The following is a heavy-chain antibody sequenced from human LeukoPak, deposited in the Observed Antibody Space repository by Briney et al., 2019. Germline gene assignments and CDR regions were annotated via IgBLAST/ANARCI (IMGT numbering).Heavy chain of an antibody. Sequence: SETLSLTCAVSGGSISSGSYSWSWIRQPPGKGLERIGYIYHSGSTYYNPSLKSRVTISVDRSKNQFSLKLSSVTAADTAVYYCARDSGIYGMDVWGQGTTVTVSS. J-gene: IGHJ6*02. V-gene: IGHV4-30-2*01. CDR2: IYHSGST. CDR3: ARDSGIYGMDV. CDR1: GGSISSGSYS.